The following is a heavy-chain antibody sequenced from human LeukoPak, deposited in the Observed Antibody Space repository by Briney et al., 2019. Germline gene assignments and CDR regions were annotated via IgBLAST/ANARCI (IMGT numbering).Heavy chain of an antibody. D-gene: IGHD3-10*01. J-gene: IGHJ6*02. V-gene: IGHV3-15*01. CDR3: TTDPGAMVRGVIIYYYYGMDV. CDR2: IKSKTDGGTT. CDR1: GFTFSNAW. Sequence: GGSLRLSCAASGFTFSNAWMSWVRQAPGKGLEWVGRIKSKTDGGTTDYAAPVKGRFTISRDDSKNTLYLQMNSLKTEDTAVYYCTTDPGAMVRGVIIYYYYGMDVWGQGTTVTVSS.